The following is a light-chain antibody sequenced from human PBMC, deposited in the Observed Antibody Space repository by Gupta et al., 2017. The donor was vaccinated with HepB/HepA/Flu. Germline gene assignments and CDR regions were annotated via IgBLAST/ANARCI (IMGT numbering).Light chain of an antibody. J-gene: IGKJ4*01. CDR2: GAS. CDR1: QSVSSN. Sequence: EIVMTQSPATLSVSPGERATLSCSASQSVSSNLAWYQQKPGQAPRLLIYGASTRATGIPARFSGSGCGTEFTLTISSRQSEDFAVYYCQQYNNWPPLTFGGGTKVEIK. CDR3: QQYNNWPPLT. V-gene: IGKV3-15*01.